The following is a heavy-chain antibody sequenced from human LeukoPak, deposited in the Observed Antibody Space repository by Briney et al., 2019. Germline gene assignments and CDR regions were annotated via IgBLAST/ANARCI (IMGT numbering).Heavy chain of an antibody. D-gene: IGHD6-19*01. CDR2: INHSGST. CDR3: ARVRYSSGWSYYYYYYMDV. J-gene: IGHJ6*03. CDR1: GGSFSGYY. V-gene: IGHV4-34*01. Sequence: SETLSLTCAVYGGSFSGYYWSWIRQPPGKGLEWIGEINHSGSTNYNPSLKSRVTISVDTSKNQFSLKLSSVTAADTAVYYCARVRYSSGWSYYYYYYMDVWGKGTTVTVSS.